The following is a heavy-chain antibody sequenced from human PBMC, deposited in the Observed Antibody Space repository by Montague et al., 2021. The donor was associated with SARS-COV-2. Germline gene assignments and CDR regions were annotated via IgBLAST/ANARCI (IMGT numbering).Heavy chain of an antibody. CDR1: GFSLTTSGVG. CDR2: IYCDDDK. V-gene: IGHV2-5*02. J-gene: IGHJ6*02. Sequence: PALVKPTQTLTLTCTFSGFSLTTSGVGVGWIRQPPGKALECLALIYCDDDKRYTPSLTSRLTITKDTSKHQVVLTMTNMDPVDTATYYCAHRGSWAGPGMDVWGQGTTVTVSS. CDR3: AHRGSWAGPGMDV. D-gene: IGHD6-13*01.